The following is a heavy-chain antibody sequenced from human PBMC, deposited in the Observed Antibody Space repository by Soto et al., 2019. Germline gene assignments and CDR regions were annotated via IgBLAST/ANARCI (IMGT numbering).Heavy chain of an antibody. D-gene: IGHD2-15*01. CDR1: GFTFSSYA. CDR3: AKSRFLYCSGGSCRGTYFDY. V-gene: IGHV3-23*01. Sequence: GGSLSLSCAASGFTFSSYAMSWVRQAPGKGLEWASAISGSGGSTYYADSVKGRFTISRDNSKNTLYLQMNSLRAEDTAVYYCAKSRFLYCSGGSCRGTYFDYWGQGTLVTVSS. CDR2: ISGSGGST. J-gene: IGHJ4*02.